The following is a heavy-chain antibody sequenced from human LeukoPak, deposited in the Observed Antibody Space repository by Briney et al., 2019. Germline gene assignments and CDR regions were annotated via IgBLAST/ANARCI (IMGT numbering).Heavy chain of an antibody. Sequence: TSETLSLTCSVSGASISSYSWSWIRQPPGKGLEWNGYIYYSGNTNYNPSLKSRVTISVDTSNNEVSLNLNSVTAADTAVYYCARFVGSGLDYWGQGTLLTVSS. D-gene: IGHD2-15*01. CDR2: IYYSGNT. V-gene: IGHV4-59*01. J-gene: IGHJ4*02. CDR3: ARFVGSGLDY. CDR1: GASISSYS.